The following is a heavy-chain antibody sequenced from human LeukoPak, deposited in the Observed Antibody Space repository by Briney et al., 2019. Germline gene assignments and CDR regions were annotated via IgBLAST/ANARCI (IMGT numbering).Heavy chain of an antibody. J-gene: IGHJ3*02. CDR3: ARAGCSGGSCYKTTFDI. D-gene: IGHD2-15*01. CDR1: GFTFSSYW. V-gene: IGHV3-7*01. CDR2: IKQDGSDK. Sequence: GGSLRLSCAASGFTFSSYWMSWVRQAPGKGLEWVANIKQDGSDKYYVDSVKGRFTISRDNAKNSLYLQMNSLRAEDTAIYYCARAGCSGGSCYKTTFDIWGQGTMVTVSS.